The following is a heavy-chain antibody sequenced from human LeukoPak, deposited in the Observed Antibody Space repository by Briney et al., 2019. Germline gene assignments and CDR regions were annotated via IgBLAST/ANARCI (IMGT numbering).Heavy chain of an antibody. V-gene: IGHV4-4*07. D-gene: IGHD2-15*01. CDR2: IYTSGST. Sequence: SETLSLTCTVSGGSISSYYWSWIRQPAGKGLEWIGHIYTSGSTKYNPSLKGRVTISVDTSKNQFSLKLSSVTAADTAVYYCARTTEGYCRGRSCYSYYYYMDVWGKGTTVTVSS. J-gene: IGHJ6*03. CDR1: GGSISSYY. CDR3: ARTTEGYCRGRSCYSYYYYMDV.